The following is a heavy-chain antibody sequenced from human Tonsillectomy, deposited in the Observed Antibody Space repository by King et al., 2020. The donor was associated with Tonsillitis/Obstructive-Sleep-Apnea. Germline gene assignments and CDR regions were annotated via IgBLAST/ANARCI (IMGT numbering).Heavy chain of an antibody. CDR1: GGSISSGGYY. CDR3: ARTDYYGYYFDY. V-gene: IGHV4-31*01. Sequence: VQLQESGPGLVKPSQTLSLICIVSGGSISSGGYYWSWIRQHPGKGLGWIGYIYYSGSTHYNPSPKSLVTISVDTSKNPFSLKLSPVTAADTAVYYCARTDYYGYYFDYWGQGTLVTVSS. D-gene: IGHD3-10*01. CDR2: IYYSGST. J-gene: IGHJ4*02.